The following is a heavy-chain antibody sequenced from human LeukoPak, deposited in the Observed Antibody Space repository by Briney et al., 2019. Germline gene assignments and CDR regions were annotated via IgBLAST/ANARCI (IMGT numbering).Heavy chain of an antibody. D-gene: IGHD1-1*01. V-gene: IGHV3-9*01. CDR3: ARGTSDARYYFDY. Sequence: GRSLRLSCAASGFTFDDYAMHWVRQGPGKGLEWVSGISWNSGSIGYADSVKGRFTISRDNAKNSLYLQMNSLRAEDTALYYCARGTSDARYYFDYWGQGILVTVSS. J-gene: IGHJ4*02. CDR1: GFTFDDYA. CDR2: ISWNSGSI.